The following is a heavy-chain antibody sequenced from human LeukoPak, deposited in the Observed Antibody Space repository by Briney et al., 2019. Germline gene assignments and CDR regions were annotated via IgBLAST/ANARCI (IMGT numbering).Heavy chain of an antibody. J-gene: IGHJ4*02. CDR2: INPNSGGT. D-gene: IGHD4-17*01. V-gene: IGHV1-2*02. Sequence: ASVKVSCKASGYTFTGYYMHWVRQAPGQGLEWTGWINPNSGGTNYAQKFQGRVTMTRDTSISTAYMELSRLRSDDTAVYYCARDRAFSHTVTTENWGQGTLVTVSS. CDR1: GYTFTGYY. CDR3: ARDRAFSHTVTTEN.